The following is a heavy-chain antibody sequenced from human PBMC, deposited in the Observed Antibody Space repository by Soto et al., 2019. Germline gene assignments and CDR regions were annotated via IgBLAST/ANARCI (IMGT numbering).Heavy chain of an antibody. V-gene: IGHV3-74*01. CDR3: AGGANGYYYFDY. CDR2: ITSDGSST. D-gene: IGHD5-18*01. Sequence: EVQLVESGGGLVQPGGSLRLSCAASGFSLSDYWMHWVRQAPGEGLVWLSRITSDGSSTNYADSVKGRFTISRDNAKNPLYLQVNSLRGEDTVVYYCAGGANGYYYFDYWGEGTRVTVSS. CDR1: GFSLSDYW. J-gene: IGHJ4*02.